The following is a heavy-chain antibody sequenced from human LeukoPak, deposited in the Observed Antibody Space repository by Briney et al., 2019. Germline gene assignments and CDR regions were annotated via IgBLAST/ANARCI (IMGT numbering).Heavy chain of an antibody. CDR1: GFTFSSYG. J-gene: IGHJ4*02. CDR2: ISYDGSNK. CDR3: AKQGGSYSGYYFDY. D-gene: IGHD1-26*01. Sequence: QTGGSLRLSCAASGFTFSSYGMHWVRQAPGKGLEWVTVISYDGSNKYYADSVKGRFTISRDNSKNTLYLQMNSLRAEDTAVYYCAKQGGSYSGYYFDYWGQGTLVTVSS. V-gene: IGHV3-30*18.